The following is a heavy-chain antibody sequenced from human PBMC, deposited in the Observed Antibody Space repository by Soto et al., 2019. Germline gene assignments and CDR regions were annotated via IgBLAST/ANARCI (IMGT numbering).Heavy chain of an antibody. D-gene: IGHD2-8*01. CDR2: ISYDGSNK. V-gene: IGHV3-30*18. J-gene: IGHJ4*02. CDR1: GFTFSSYG. Sequence: GRSLRLSCAASGFTFSSYGMHWVRQAPGKGLEWVAVISYDGSNKYYADSVKGRFTISRDNSKNTLYLQMNSLRAEDTAVYYCPNVLRLDYGGQGTLVAVSS. CDR3: PNVLRLDY.